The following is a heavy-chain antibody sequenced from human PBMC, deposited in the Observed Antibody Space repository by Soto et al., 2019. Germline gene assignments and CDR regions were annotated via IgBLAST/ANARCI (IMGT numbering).Heavy chain of an antibody. J-gene: IGHJ6*02. V-gene: IGHV3-74*01. CDR3: ARGGADRAYYYYGMDV. CDR2: INSNGRSI. D-gene: IGHD6-6*01. CDR1: GFTLTNYW. Sequence: PGGSLRLSCAASGFTLTNYWMHWVRQAPGKGLVWVSRINSNGRSITYADSVKGRFTISRDNATNTLYLQMNSLRVGDTAVYYCARGGADRAYYYYGMDVWGQGTTVTVSS.